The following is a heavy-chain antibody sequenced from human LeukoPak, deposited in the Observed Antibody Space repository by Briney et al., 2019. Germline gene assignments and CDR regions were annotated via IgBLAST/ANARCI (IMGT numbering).Heavy chain of an antibody. J-gene: IGHJ4*02. V-gene: IGHV1-2*02. CDR1: GYTFTGYY. CDR2: INPNSGGT. D-gene: IGHD3-22*01. CDR3: AREAQYYYGSSGYYIFDY. Sequence: ASVKVSCKASGYTFTGYYMHWVRQAPGQGLEWMGWINPNSGGTNYAQKFQGRVTMTRDTSISTAYMELSRLRSDDTAVYYCAREAQYYYGSSGYYIFDYWVQGTLVTVSS.